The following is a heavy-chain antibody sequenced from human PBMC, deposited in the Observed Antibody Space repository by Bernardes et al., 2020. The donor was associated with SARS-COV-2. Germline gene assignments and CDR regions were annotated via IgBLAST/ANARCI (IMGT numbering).Heavy chain of an antibody. Sequence: SLRLSCVASGFTFSSFGMHWVRQAPGKGLEWVAVISYDGNKENYADSVMGRFSISRDNSKNALFLQMNSLRAEDSAVYYCAKVASSGYFAHIDCWGQGTLVTVSS. V-gene: IGHV3-30*18. J-gene: IGHJ4*02. CDR1: GFTFSSFG. CDR2: ISYDGNKE. CDR3: AKVASSGYFAHIDC. D-gene: IGHD3-22*01.